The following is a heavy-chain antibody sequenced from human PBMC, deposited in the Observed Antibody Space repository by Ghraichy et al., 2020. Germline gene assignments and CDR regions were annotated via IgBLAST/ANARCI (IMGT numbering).Heavy chain of an antibody. J-gene: IGHJ4*02. V-gene: IGHV3-30-3*01. Sequence: GESLNISCAASGFTFSSYAMHWVRQAPGKGLEWVAVISYDGSNKYYADSVKGRFTISRDNSKNTLYLQMNSLRAEDTAVYYCARDSELVVSTPDYWGQGTLVTVSS. CDR2: ISYDGSNK. D-gene: IGHD2-15*01. CDR1: GFTFSSYA. CDR3: ARDSELVVSTPDY.